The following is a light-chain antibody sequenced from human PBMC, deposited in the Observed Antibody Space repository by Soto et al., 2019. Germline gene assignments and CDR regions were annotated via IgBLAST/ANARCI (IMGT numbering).Light chain of an antibody. CDR3: QQRSNWPHSIT. J-gene: IGKJ5*01. Sequence: IVLTQSPGTLSLSPGERATLSCRASQRVSGYLAWYQQKPGQAPRLLIYDASNRATGIPARFSGSGSETDFTLTISSLEPEDFAVYYCQQRSNWPHSITFGQGTRLEIK. CDR1: QRVSGY. CDR2: DAS. V-gene: IGKV3-11*01.